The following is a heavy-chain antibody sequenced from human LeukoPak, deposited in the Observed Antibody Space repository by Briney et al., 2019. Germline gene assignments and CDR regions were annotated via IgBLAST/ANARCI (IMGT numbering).Heavy chain of an antibody. CDR3: ARWPYSSSYYFDY. V-gene: IGHV3-21*01. D-gene: IGHD6-6*01. Sequence: GGSLRLSCAASGFTFSSYGMTWVRQAPGKGLEWVSSITSRSYIYYADSVRGRFTLSRDNAKNSLCLQMNSLRAEDTAVYYCARWPYSSSYYFDYWGQGTLVTVSS. CDR1: GFTFSSYG. J-gene: IGHJ4*02. CDR2: ITSRSYI.